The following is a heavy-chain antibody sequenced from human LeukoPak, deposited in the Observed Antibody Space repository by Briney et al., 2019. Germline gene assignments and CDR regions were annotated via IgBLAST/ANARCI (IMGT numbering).Heavy chain of an antibody. J-gene: IGHJ3*02. CDR2: ISAYNGNT. CDR1: GYTFTSYG. D-gene: IGHD3-22*01. Sequence: GASVKVSCKASGYTFTSYGISWVRQAPGQGLEWMGWISAYNGNTNYAQKLQGRVTMTRDTSISTAYMELSRLRSDDTAVYYCARGVTMIVVDPDAFDIWGQGTMVTVSS. CDR3: ARGVTMIVVDPDAFDI. V-gene: IGHV1-18*01.